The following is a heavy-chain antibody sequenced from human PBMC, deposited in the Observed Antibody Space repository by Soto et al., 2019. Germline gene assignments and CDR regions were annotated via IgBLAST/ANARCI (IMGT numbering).Heavy chain of an antibody. J-gene: IGHJ4*02. V-gene: IGHV3-23*01. CDR3: ARSGFYYDSSGPAY. CDR1: GFTFSSHA. Sequence: GGSLRLSCAASGFTFSSHAMSWVRQAPGKGLEWVSAISGSGGSTYYADSVKGRFTISRDNSKNTLYLQMNSLRAEDTAVYYCARSGFYYDSSGPAYWGQGTLVTVSS. D-gene: IGHD3-22*01. CDR2: ISGSGGST.